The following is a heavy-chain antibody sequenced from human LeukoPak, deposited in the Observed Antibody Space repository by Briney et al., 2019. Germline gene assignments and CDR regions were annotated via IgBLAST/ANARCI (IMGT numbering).Heavy chain of an antibody. CDR3: ARAGYCTSNSCYSPNFYYIDV. Sequence: GGSLRLSCAASGFTFRSYRMSWVRQAPGKGLEWVANFKEDANEEYYVDSVRGRFIISRDNAKNSLFLQMYSLRADDTAVYYCARAGYCTSNSCYSPNFYYIDVWGKGTTVAVSS. D-gene: IGHD2-2*01. V-gene: IGHV3-7*01. CDR2: FKEDANEE. J-gene: IGHJ6*03. CDR1: GFTFRSYR.